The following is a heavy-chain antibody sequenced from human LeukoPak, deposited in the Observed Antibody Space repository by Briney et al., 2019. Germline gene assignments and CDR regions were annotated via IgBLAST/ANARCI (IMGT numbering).Heavy chain of an antibody. Sequence: ASVKVSCKASGYTFTGYYMHWVRQAPGKGLEWMGGFDPEDGETIYAQKFQGRVTMTEDTSTDTAYMELSSLRSEDTAVYYCATGSYCTNGVCYSRDYYYGMDVWGQGTTVTVSS. CDR2: FDPEDGET. V-gene: IGHV1-24*01. CDR1: GYTFTGYY. CDR3: ATGSYCTNGVCYSRDYYYGMDV. D-gene: IGHD2-8*01. J-gene: IGHJ6*02.